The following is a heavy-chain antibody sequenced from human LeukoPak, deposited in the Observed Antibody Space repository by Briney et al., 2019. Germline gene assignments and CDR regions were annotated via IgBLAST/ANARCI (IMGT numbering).Heavy chain of an antibody. J-gene: IGHJ3*02. CDR1: GFTFSSYA. CDR3: ARDRPSPIVVVPAADAFDI. D-gene: IGHD2-2*01. CDR2: ISGSGGST. Sequence: GGSLRLSCAASGFTFSSYAMSWVRQAPGKGLEWVSAISGSGGSTYYADSVKGRFTISRDNAKNSLYLQMNSLRAEDTAVYYCARDRPSPIVVVPAADAFDIWGQGTMVTVSS. V-gene: IGHV3-23*01.